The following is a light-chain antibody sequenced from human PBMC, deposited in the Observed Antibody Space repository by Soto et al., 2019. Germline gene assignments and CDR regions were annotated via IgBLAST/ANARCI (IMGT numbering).Light chain of an antibody. V-gene: IGLV2-11*01. CDR3: CSFAGSYSYV. Sequence: QSVLTQPRSVSGSPGQSVTISCTGTSSDVGRYDYVSWYQQYPGEAPKLIIYDVTERPSGGPDRFSGSKSGNTASLTISGLRAEDEAAYSCCSFAGSYSYVFGSGTKVTVL. CDR2: DVT. J-gene: IGLJ1*01. CDR1: SSDVGRYDY.